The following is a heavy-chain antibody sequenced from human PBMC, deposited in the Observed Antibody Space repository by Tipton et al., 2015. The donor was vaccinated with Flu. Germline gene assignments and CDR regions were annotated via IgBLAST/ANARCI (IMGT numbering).Heavy chain of an antibody. V-gene: IGHV4-4*07. CDR2: THTNGNT. CDR3: ASGNFYDSSGYFAF. CDR1: GGSINRYY. J-gene: IGHJ4*02. Sequence: CNVSGGSINRYYWSWIRQSVGKGPEWIGRTHTNGNTNYNSSFGSRLTMSLDTSKSQFSMTLTSVTVADTAVYYCASGNFYDSSGYFAFWGQGILVTVSS. D-gene: IGHD3-22*01.